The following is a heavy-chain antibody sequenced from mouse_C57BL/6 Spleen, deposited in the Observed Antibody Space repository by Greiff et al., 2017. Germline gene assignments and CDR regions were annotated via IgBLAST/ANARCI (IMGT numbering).Heavy chain of an antibody. CDR2: INPNNGGT. D-gene: IGHD2-1*01. Sequence: VQLQQSGPELVKPGASVKISCKASGYTFTDYYMNWVKQSHGKSLEWIGDINPNNGGTSYNQKFKGKATLTVDKSSSTAYMELRSLTSEDSAVYYCARNGYGNYFYYAMDYWGQGTSVTVSS. J-gene: IGHJ4*01. V-gene: IGHV1-26*01. CDR1: GYTFTDYY. CDR3: ARNGYGNYFYYAMDY.